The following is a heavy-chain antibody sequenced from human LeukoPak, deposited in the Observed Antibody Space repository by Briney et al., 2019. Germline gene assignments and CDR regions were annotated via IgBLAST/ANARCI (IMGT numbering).Heavy chain of an antibody. CDR1: GFTFSSYA. D-gene: IGHD5-18*01. CDR2: INHSGST. V-gene: IGHV4-34*01. Sequence: GSLRLSCAASGFTFSSYAMSWIRQPPGKGLEWIGEINHSGSTNYNPSLKSRVTISVDTSKNQFSLKLSSVTAADTAVYYCARGSDTAMVFANWFDPWGQGTLVTVSS. J-gene: IGHJ5*02. CDR3: ARGSDTAMVFANWFDP.